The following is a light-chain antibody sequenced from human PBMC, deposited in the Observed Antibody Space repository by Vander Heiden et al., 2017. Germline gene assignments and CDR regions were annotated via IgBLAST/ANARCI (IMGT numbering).Light chain of an antibody. CDR3: QQYNSFSHT. Sequence: DIQMTQSPSRLSASVGDRVIITCRASQSMSSWLAWYQQKPGKAPKLLIYDASSLESEVPSRFSGSGSGTEFTLTISSLQPDDFATYYCQQYNSFSHTFGGGTRVGLK. CDR2: DAS. V-gene: IGKV1-5*01. CDR1: QSMSSW. J-gene: IGKJ4*01.